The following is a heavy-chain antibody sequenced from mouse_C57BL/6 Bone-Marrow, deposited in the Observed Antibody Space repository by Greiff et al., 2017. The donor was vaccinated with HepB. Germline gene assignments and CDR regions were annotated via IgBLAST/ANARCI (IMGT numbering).Heavy chain of an antibody. CDR2: ISSGGSYT. D-gene: IGHD1-1*01. Sequence: EVKLMESGGDLVKPGGSLKLSCAASGFTFSSYGMSWVRQTPDKRLEWVATISSGGSYTYYPDSVKGRFTISRDNAKNTLYLQMSSLKSEDTAMYYCARRGATVVANPYFDVWGTGTTVTVSS. V-gene: IGHV5-6*02. J-gene: IGHJ1*03. CDR1: GFTFSSYG. CDR3: ARRGATVVANPYFDV.